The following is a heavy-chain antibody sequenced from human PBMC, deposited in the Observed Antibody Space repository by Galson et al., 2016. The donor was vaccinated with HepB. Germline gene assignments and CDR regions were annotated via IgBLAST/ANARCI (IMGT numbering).Heavy chain of an antibody. CDR3: GKHGGFDY. Sequence: SLRLSCAASGFSFSISGMSWVRQTPERGLEWVSGITGSGDTTHYADSVKGRFIISRDNSKNTLYLFMNNLRAGDTAVYYCGKHGGFDYWGQGALVTVSS. CDR2: ITGSGDTT. D-gene: IGHD3-16*01. J-gene: IGHJ4*02. V-gene: IGHV3-23*01. CDR1: GFSFSISG.